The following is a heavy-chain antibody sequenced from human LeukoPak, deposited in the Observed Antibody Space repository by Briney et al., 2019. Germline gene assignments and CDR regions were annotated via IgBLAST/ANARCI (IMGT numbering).Heavy chain of an antibody. CDR1: RYTFTSYG. V-gene: IGHV1-18*01. CDR2: ISAYNGNT. Sequence: ASVKVSCKDSRYTFTSYGIGWVRQAPGQGLEWMGWISAYNGNTNYAQKLQGRVTMTTDTSTSTAYMELRSLRSDDTAVYYCACGMRNWFDPWGQGTLVTVSS. CDR3: ACGMRNWFDP. J-gene: IGHJ5*02. D-gene: IGHD1-1*01.